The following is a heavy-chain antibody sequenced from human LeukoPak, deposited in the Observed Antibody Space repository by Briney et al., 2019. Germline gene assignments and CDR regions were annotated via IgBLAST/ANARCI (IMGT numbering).Heavy chain of an antibody. CDR1: GGSVSSDSHY. J-gene: IGHJ5*02. Sequence: SETLSLTCTVSGGSVSSDSHYWNWIRQPPGKGLEWIGCISYSGSTNNKSSLKSRVTISVDTSKNQFSLKVRSVTAADTAVYYCARFLWFGGPFDPWGQGTLVTVSS. V-gene: IGHV4-61*01. CDR3: ARFLWFGGPFDP. CDR2: ISYSGST. D-gene: IGHD3-10*01.